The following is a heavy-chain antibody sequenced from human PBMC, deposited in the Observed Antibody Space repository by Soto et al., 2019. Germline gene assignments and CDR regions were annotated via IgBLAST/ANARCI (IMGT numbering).Heavy chain of an antibody. CDR3: AKDARVDGYWDFDY. CDR2: IIPILDIA. V-gene: IGHV1-69*04. Sequence: ASVKVSCKASGGTFSSYTINWVRQAPGQGLEWMGRIIPILDIANYAQKFQGRVTITADRSTSTAYMELSSLRSEDTAVYYCAKDARVDGYWDFDYWGQGTLVTVSS. D-gene: IGHD5-12*01. CDR1: GGTFSSYT. J-gene: IGHJ4*02.